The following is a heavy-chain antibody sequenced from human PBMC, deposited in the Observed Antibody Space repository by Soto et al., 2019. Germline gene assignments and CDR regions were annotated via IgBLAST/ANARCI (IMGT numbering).Heavy chain of an antibody. J-gene: IGHJ5*02. CDR1: GFTFSSYS. D-gene: IGHD6-6*01. CDR2: ISSSSYI. Sequence: PGGSLRLSCAASGFTFSSYSMNWVRQAPGKGLEWVSSISSSSYIYYADSVKGRFTISRDNAKNSLYLQMNSLRAEDTAVYYCARLPKTGSSSKYNWFDPWGQGTLVTVSS. V-gene: IGHV3-21*01. CDR3: ARLPKTGSSSKYNWFDP.